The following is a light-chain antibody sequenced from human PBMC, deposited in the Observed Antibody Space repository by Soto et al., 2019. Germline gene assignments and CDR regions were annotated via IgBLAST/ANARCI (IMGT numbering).Light chain of an antibody. CDR2: GNN. J-gene: IGLJ1*01. Sequence: QSVLTQPPSVSGAPGQRVTISCTGSNSNIGAGFAVYWYQQLPGTAPKLLIHGNNNRPSGVPDRFSGSKSDTSASLAITGLQADDEADYYCHSYDSRLNCYVFGTGTKLTVL. CDR3: HSYDSRLNCYV. V-gene: IGLV1-40*01. CDR1: NSNIGAGFA.